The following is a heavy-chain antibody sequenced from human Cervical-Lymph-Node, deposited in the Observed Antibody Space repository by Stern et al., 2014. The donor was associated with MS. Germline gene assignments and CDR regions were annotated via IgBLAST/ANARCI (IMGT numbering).Heavy chain of an antibody. D-gene: IGHD3-3*01. CDR2: FDPEDGET. CDR3: ATDRDDFRSGYSAPTKGYGLDV. V-gene: IGHV1-24*01. Sequence: HVQLVESGAEVKKPGASVKVSCKVSGYTLTELSMHWVRQAPGKGLEWMGGFDPEDGETIYAQKFQGRVTMNEDTSTDTPYKELSSLRSEDPAVYYCATDRDDFRSGYSAPTKGYGLDVWGQGTTVTVTS. J-gene: IGHJ6*02. CDR1: GYTLTELS.